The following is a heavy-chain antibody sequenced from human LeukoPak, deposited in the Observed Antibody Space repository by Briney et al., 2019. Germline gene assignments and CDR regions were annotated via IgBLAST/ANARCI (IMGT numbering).Heavy chain of an antibody. CDR2: IYSSGNT. D-gene: IGHD3-16*01. J-gene: IGHJ4*02. V-gene: IGHV4-59*02. Sequence: SETLSLTCIVSGGSVSNYYWSWIRQPPGKGLEWIGYIYSSGNTKYNPSLKSRVTIFIDTLKNQFSLMLSAVTAADTAVYYCAKFTSLRGPFDSWGQGTLVTVSS. CDR1: GGSVSNYY. CDR3: AKFTSLRGPFDS.